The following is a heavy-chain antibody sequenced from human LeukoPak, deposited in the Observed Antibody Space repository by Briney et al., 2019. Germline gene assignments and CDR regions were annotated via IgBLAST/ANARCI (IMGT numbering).Heavy chain of an antibody. J-gene: IGHJ6*02. V-gene: IGHV3-66*01. Sequence: PGGSLRLSCAASGFTVSSNYMSWVRQAPGKGLEWVSAIYSGDTASYADSVKGRFTISRDTSKNTLYLQMNSLRAEDAALYYCAKVGSVRFIGDYGLDVWGQGTTVTVSS. CDR2: IYSGDTA. CDR1: GFTVSSNY. CDR3: AKVGSVRFIGDYGLDV. D-gene: IGHD3-16*02.